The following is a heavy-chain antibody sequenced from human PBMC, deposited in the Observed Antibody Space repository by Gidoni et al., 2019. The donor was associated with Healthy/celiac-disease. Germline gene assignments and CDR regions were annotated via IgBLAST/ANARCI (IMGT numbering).Heavy chain of an antibody. D-gene: IGHD2-2*01. CDR2: LYYSGST. V-gene: IGHV4-59*08. CDR1: GGSISSYY. J-gene: IGHJ5*02. CDR3: ARHGLASSTSLNWFDP. Sequence: QVQLQESGPGLVKPSETLSLPCTVSGGSISSYYWSWIRQPPGKGLEWIGYLYYSGSTNYNPSLKSRVTISVDTSKNQFSLKLSSVTAADTAVYYCARHGLASSTSLNWFDPWGQGTLVTVSX.